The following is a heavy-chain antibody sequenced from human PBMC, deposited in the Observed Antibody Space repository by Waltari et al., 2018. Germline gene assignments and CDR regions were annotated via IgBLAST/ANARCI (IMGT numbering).Heavy chain of an antibody. CDR3: ARVRSPQIDHDAFDV. CDR2: ISSSGNTK. Sequence: EVQLVESGGGLVQPGGSLRVSCAASGFNLNIYEMNWVRQVPGKGLEWVCYISSSGNTKYYADSVKGRFTMSRDNAEKSVYLQMNSLRAEDTAVYYCARVRSPQIDHDAFDVWGQGTKVTVSS. V-gene: IGHV3-48*03. J-gene: IGHJ3*01. CDR1: GFNLNIYE.